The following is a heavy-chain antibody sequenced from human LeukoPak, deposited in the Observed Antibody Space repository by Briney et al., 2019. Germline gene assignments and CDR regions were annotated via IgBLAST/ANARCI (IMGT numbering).Heavy chain of an antibody. Sequence: GGSLRLSCAASGFTVSSTYMSWVRQAPGKGLEWVSVIYSGGSTYYADSVKGRFTISRDNSKNTLYLQMNSLRAEDTAVYYCARELSYYFDYWGQGTLVTVSS. D-gene: IGHD1-7*01. CDR3: ARELSYYFDY. J-gene: IGHJ4*02. V-gene: IGHV3-66*02. CDR1: GFTVSSTY. CDR2: IYSGGST.